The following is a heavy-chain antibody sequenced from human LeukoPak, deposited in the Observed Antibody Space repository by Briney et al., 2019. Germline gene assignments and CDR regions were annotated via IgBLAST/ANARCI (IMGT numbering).Heavy chain of an antibody. D-gene: IGHD1-14*01. Sequence: GGSLRLSCAASGFTFSTYNMNWVRQAPGKGLDWVSFIRYDGNNKLYADSVKGRFTISRDNSKNTLYLHINSLRAEDTAVYYCVKDNPLDYWGQGTLVIVSS. CDR3: VKDNPLDY. J-gene: IGHJ4*02. V-gene: IGHV3-30*02. CDR2: IRYDGNNK. CDR1: GFTFSTYN.